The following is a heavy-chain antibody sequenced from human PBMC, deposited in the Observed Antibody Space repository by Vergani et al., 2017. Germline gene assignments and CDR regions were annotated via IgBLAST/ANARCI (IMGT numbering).Heavy chain of an antibody. CDR3: ARRGNTIFGVVNWFDH. V-gene: IGHV4-39*01. D-gene: IGHD3-3*01. J-gene: IGHJ5*02. CDR1: GGSISSSSYY. CDR2: IYYSGST. Sequence: QLQLQESGPGLVKPSETLSLTCTVSGGSISSSSYYWGWIRQPPGKGLEWIGSIYYSGSTYYNPSLKSRVTISVDTSKNQFSLKLGSVTGADTAVYYCARRGNTIFGVVNWFDHWGQGTLVTVSS.